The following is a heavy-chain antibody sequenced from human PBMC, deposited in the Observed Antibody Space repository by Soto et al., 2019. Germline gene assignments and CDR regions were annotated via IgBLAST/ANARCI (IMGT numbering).Heavy chain of an antibody. D-gene: IGHD3-10*02. Sequence: GGSLRLSCTASAFTFDDYTINWFRQAPGKGLEWVGFIRRKAYGGTTEYAASVKGRFSMSRDDSRSIAYLQMNSLKTDDTALYYCTRERGYDVRAAYYDAFDIWGQGTMVTVSS. J-gene: IGHJ3*02. CDR3: TRERGYDVRAAYYDAFDI. CDR1: AFTFDDYT. V-gene: IGHV3-49*03. CDR2: IRRKAYGGTT.